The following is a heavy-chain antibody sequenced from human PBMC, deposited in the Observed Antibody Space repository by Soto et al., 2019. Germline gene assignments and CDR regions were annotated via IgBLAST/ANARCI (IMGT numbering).Heavy chain of an antibody. J-gene: IGHJ4*02. V-gene: IGHV4-31*03. CDR2: IYYSGST. D-gene: IGHD1-26*01. CDR3: AGIYSGSPGGTLRY. Sequence: QVQLQESGPGLVKPSQTLSLTCTVSGGSISSGGYYWSWIRQHPGKGLEWIGYIYYSGSTYYNPYLKRRVTISVDTSKNQFSLKLSSVTAAETAVYYCAGIYSGSPGGTLRYWGQGTLVTVSS. CDR1: GGSISSGGYY.